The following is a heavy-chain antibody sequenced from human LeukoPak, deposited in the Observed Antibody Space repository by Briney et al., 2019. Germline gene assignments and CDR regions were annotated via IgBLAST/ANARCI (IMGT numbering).Heavy chain of an antibody. CDR2: ISSSTSYI. V-gene: IGHV3-21*01. CDR1: GFTFSSYN. J-gene: IGHJ6*02. CDR3: ARDKNYPRADYGMDV. D-gene: IGHD1-7*01. Sequence: GGSLRLSCAASGFTFSSYNMNWVRQAPGKGLEWVSSISSSTSYIYYADSVKGRFTISRDNAKNSLYLQMNSLRAEDTAVYYCARDKNYPRADYGMDVWGQGTTVTVSS.